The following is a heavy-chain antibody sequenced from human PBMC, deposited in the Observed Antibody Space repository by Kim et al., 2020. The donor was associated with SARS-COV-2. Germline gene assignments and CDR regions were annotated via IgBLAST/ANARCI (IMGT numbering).Heavy chain of an antibody. CDR1: GGSISSSSYY. Sequence: SETLSLTCTVSGGSISSSSYYWGWIRQPPGKGLEWIGSIYYSGSTYYNPSLKSRVTISVDTSKNQFSLKLSSVTAADTAVYYCARGLVVVVTYFDYWGQGTLVTVSS. V-gene: IGHV4-39*07. J-gene: IGHJ4*02. CDR3: ARGLVVVVTYFDY. D-gene: IGHD3-22*01. CDR2: IYYSGST.